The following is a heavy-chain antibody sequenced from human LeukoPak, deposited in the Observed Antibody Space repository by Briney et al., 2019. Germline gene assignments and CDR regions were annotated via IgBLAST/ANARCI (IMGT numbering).Heavy chain of an antibody. V-gene: IGHV4-59*01. CDR1: GGSISSYY. CDR2: IYYSGST. Sequence: SETLSLTCTVSGGSISSYYWSWIRQPPGKGLEWIGYIYYSGSTNYNPSLKSRVTISVDTSKNQFSLNLNSVTAADTAVYYCARLTYYDFWSGYNYASDIWGQGTMVTVSS. D-gene: IGHD3-3*01. J-gene: IGHJ3*02. CDR3: ARLTYYDFWSGYNYASDI.